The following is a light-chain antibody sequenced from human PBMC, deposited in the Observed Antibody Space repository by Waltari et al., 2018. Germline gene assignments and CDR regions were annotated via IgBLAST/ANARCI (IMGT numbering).Light chain of an antibody. CDR1: QTVLCSANNKNQ. Sequence: DIVMTQSPDSLAVSLCERATINSKSTQTVLCSANNKNQLAWYQQKPGQPPKLLIYWASTRESGVPDRFTGSGSGTDFTLTISSLQAEDVADYYCQQYNDAPLTFGGGTKLEIK. CDR2: WAS. V-gene: IGKV4-1*01. CDR3: QQYNDAPLT. J-gene: IGKJ4*01.